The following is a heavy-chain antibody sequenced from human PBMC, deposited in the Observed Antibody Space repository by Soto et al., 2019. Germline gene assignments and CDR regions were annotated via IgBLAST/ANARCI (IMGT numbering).Heavy chain of an antibody. CDR2: IYYSGST. CDR3: AGTLRFLEWQYYFDY. Sequence: QVQLQESGPGLVKPSQTLSLTCTVSGGSISSGGYYWSWIRQHPGKGLEWIGYIYYSGSTYYNPSPKSRVTISVDTSKNQFSLKLSSVTAADTAVYYCAGTLRFLEWQYYFDYWGQGTLVTVSS. J-gene: IGHJ4*02. CDR1: GGSISSGGYY. V-gene: IGHV4-31*03. D-gene: IGHD3-3*01.